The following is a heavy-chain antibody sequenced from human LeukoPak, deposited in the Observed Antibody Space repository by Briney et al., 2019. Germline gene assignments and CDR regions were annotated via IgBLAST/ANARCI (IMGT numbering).Heavy chain of an antibody. V-gene: IGHV3-30*18. D-gene: IGHD6-13*01. Sequence: GGFLRLSCAASGFTFSSYGMHWVRQAPGKGLEWVAVISYDGSNKYYTDSVKGRFTISRDNSKNTLYLQMNSLRAEDTAVYYCAKDDIAAAGTGYFDYWGQGTLVTVSS. CDR3: AKDDIAAAGTGYFDY. CDR2: ISYDGSNK. J-gene: IGHJ4*02. CDR1: GFTFSSYG.